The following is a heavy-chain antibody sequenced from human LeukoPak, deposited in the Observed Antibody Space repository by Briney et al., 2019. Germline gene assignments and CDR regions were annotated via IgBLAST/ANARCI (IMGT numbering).Heavy chain of an antibody. Sequence: GASVKVSCKASGYTFTSYDINWVRQATGQELEWMGWMNPNSGNTGYAQKFQGRVTMTRNTSISTAYMELSSLRSEDTAVYYCAREGRSWYFRGVYWFDPWGQGTMVTVSP. CDR3: AREGRSWYFRGVYWFDP. CDR2: MNPNSGNT. D-gene: IGHD6-13*01. CDR1: GYTFTSYD. J-gene: IGHJ3*01. V-gene: IGHV1-8*01.